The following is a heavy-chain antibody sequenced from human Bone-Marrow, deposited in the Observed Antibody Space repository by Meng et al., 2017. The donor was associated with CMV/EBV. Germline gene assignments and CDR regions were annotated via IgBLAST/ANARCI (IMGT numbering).Heavy chain of an antibody. D-gene: IGHD2-2*01. V-gene: IGHV4-39*01. CDR2: IYYSGST. Sequence: SETLSLTCTVSGGSISSSSYYWGWIRQPPGKGLEWIGSIYYSGSTYYNPSLKSRVTISVDTSKNQFSLKLSSVTAADTAVYYCARRPYCSSTSCQNYYYYGMDVWGQGTTVTVSS. CDR1: GGSISSSSYY. CDR3: ARRPYCSSTSCQNYYYYGMDV. J-gene: IGHJ6*02.